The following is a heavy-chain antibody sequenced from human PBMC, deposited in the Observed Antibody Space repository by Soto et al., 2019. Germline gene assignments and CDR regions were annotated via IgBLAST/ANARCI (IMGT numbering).Heavy chain of an antibody. D-gene: IGHD7-27*01. CDR3: ARLKQWGYYFDY. V-gene: IGHV4-31*03. CDR1: GGSISSGGYY. CDR2: IYYSGST. J-gene: IGHJ4*02. Sequence: SETLSLTCTVSGGSISSGGYYWSWIRQHPGKGLEWIGYIYYSGSTYYNPSLKSRVTISVDTSKNQFSLKLSSVTAADTAVYYCARLKQWGYYFDYWGQGTLVTVSS.